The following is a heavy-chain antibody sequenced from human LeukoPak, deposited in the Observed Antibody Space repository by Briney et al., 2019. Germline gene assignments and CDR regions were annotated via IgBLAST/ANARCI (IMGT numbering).Heavy chain of an antibody. J-gene: IGHJ5*02. CDR2: ISASGGST. Sequence: GGSLRLSCAASGFTFSSYAMSWVRQAPGKGLEWVSAISASGGSTYYVDSVKGRFTISRDSSKNTLYLQMTSLRAEDTAVYYCAKGLGSPFDPWGQGTLVTVSS. D-gene: IGHD4-17*01. V-gene: IGHV3-23*01. CDR3: AKGLGSPFDP. CDR1: GFTFSSYA.